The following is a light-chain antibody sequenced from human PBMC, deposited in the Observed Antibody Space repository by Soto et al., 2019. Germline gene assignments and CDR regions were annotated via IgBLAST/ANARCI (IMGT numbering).Light chain of an antibody. Sequence: VLTQSPGTLSLSPGERATLSCRASQSISSTSLAWYQHQPGQAPRLLVYGASVRASGIPDRFSGGGSGKDFTLTISRLEPEDFAVYYCQRYGNSPPLTFGGGTKVEIK. CDR3: QRYGNSPPLT. CDR2: GAS. V-gene: IGKV3-20*01. CDR1: QSISSTS. J-gene: IGKJ4*01.